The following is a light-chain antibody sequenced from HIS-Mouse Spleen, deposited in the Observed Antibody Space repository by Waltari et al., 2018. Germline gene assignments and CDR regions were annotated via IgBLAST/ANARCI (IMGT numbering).Light chain of an antibody. CDR2: QDS. V-gene: IGLV3-1*01. CDR1: KLGDQY. Sequence: SYELTQPPSVSVSPGQPASITCSGDKLGDQYACWYQQKPCQSPVLVIYQDSKRPSGIPERFSGSNSGNTATLTISGTQAMDEADYYCQAWDSSYSVFGGGTKLTVL. CDR3: QAWDSSYSV. J-gene: IGLJ2*01.